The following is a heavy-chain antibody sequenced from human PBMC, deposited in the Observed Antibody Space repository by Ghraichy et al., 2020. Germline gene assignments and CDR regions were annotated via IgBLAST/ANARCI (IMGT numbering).Heavy chain of an antibody. D-gene: IGHD3-9*01. CDR1: GGSISSSNW. V-gene: IGHV4-4*02. CDR3: ARVAPLYDILTGYYAGWFDP. Sequence: GSLRLSCAVSGGSISSSNWWSWVRQPPGKGLEWIGEIYHSGSTNYNPSLKSRVTISVDKSKNQFSLKLSSVTAADTAVYYCARVAPLYDILTGYYAGWFDPWGQGTLVTVSS. J-gene: IGHJ5*02. CDR2: IYHSGST.